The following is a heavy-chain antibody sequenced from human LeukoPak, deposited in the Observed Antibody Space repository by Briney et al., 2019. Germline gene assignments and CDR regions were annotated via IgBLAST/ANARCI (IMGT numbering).Heavy chain of an antibody. D-gene: IGHD2-21*02. J-gene: IGHJ4*02. CDR1: GFTFSSYG. CDR2: IPYDGSNK. CDR3: AKDPPRRIVVVTATPDY. Sequence: GGSLRLSCAASGFTFSSYGMHWVRQAPGKGLEWVAVIPYDGSNKYYADSVKGRFTISRDNSKNTLYLQMNSLRAEDTAVYYCAKDPPRRIVVVTATPDYWGQGTLVTVSS. V-gene: IGHV3-30*18.